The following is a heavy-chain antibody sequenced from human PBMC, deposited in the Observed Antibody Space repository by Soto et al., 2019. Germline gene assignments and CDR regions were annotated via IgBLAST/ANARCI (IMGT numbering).Heavy chain of an antibody. J-gene: IGHJ4*02. CDR3: ARRSSGWYFDY. CDR2: ISGSGGIT. Sequence: EVQLLESGGGLVQPGGSLRLSCAAPGFTFSNYAMNWVRQAPGKGLEWVSVISGSGGITYYADSVKGRFTISRDNSKNTLYLQMSSLRGEDTAVYCCARRSSGWYFDYWGQGTLVTVSS. V-gene: IGHV3-23*01. CDR1: GFTFSNYA. D-gene: IGHD6-19*01.